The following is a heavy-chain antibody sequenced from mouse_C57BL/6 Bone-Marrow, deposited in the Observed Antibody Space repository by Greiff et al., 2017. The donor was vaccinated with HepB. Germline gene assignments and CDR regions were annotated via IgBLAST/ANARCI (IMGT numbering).Heavy chain of an antibody. Sequence: EVHLVESGGDLVKPGGSLKLSCAASGFTFSSYGMSWVRQTPDKRLEWVATISSGGSYTYYPDSVKGRFTISRDNAKNTLYLQMSSLKSEDTAMYYCARHGNYEAMDYWGQGTSVTVSS. V-gene: IGHV5-6*01. J-gene: IGHJ4*01. D-gene: IGHD2-1*01. CDR1: GFTFSSYG. CDR2: ISSGGSYT. CDR3: ARHGNYEAMDY.